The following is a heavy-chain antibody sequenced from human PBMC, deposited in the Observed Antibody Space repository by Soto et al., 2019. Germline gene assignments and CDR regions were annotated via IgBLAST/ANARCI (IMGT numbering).Heavy chain of an antibody. CDR3: ARDLWGTTIFPFDP. CDR2: ISAYNGNT. Sequence: ASVKVSCKASGYTFTSYGISWVRQAPGQGLEWMGWISAYNGNTNYAQKLQGRVTMTTDTSTSTAYTELRSLRSDDTAVYYCARDLWGTTIFPFDPWGQGTLVTVSS. CDR1: GYTFTSYG. D-gene: IGHD3-16*01. V-gene: IGHV1-18*04. J-gene: IGHJ5*02.